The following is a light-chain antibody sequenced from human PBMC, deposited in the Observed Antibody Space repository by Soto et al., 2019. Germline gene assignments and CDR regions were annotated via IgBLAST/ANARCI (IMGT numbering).Light chain of an antibody. CDR3: QQYGSSPSGR. V-gene: IGKV3-20*01. Sequence: EFVLTQSPGTLSLSPGERATLSCRASQSFGSTSLAWYQQKPGQSPRLLIYGASSRDTGIPDRFSGSGSGTDFTLTISRLEPEDFAVYYCQQYGSSPSGRFGQGTKVEI. J-gene: IGKJ1*01. CDR2: GAS. CDR1: QSFGSTS.